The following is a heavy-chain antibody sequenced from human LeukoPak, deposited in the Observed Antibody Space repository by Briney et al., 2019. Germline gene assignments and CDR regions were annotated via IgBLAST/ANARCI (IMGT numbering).Heavy chain of an antibody. CDR3: VKDRCSTVVTDGFDI. CDR1: GFTFDDYA. D-gene: IGHD4-23*01. J-gene: IGHJ3*02. CDR2: IGWHSGSI. V-gene: IGHV3-9*01. Sequence: GGSLRLSCAASGFTFDDYAMHWVRQAPGEGLEWVSGIGWHSGSIVYADSVRGRLTISRDNDKNSLYLQMNRMRAEDAALYYCVKDRCSTVVTDGFDIWGQGTMVSVSS.